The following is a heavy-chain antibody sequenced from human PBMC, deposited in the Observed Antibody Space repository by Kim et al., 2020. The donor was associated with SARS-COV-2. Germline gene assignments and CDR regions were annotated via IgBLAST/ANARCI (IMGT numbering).Heavy chain of an antibody. CDR3: ARPRGYDILTGYFLYWYFNL. CDR1: GDSISSYY. CDR2: IYYSGCT. V-gene: IGHV4-59*08. Sequence: SETLSLTCSVSGDSISSYYWSWIRQPPGKGLEWIGYIYYSGCTNYNPSLKSRVTISVDTSKTHFSLKLSSVTAADTAVYYCARPRGYDILTGYFLYWYFNLWGRGTLGTVSS. D-gene: IGHD3-9*01. J-gene: IGHJ2*01.